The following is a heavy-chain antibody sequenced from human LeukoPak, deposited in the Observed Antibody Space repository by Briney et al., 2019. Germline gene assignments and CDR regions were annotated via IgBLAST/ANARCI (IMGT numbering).Heavy chain of an antibody. Sequence: SETLSLTCAVYGGSFSGYYWSWIRQPPGKGLEWIGEINHSGSTNYNPSLKSRVTISVDTPKNQFSLKLSSVTAADTAVYYCARGGSSGWYGTYYFDYWGQGTLVTVSS. V-gene: IGHV4-34*01. J-gene: IGHJ4*02. D-gene: IGHD6-19*01. CDR2: INHSGST. CDR3: ARGGSSGWYGTYYFDY. CDR1: GGSFSGYY.